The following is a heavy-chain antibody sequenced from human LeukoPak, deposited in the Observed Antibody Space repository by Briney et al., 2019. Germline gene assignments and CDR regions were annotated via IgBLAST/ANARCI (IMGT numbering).Heavy chain of an antibody. D-gene: IGHD5-12*01. V-gene: IGHV3-9*01. CDR3: AKDRGYSGYDLTYYFDY. CDR1: GFTFDDYA. J-gene: IGHJ4*02. Sequence: GGSLRLSCAASGFTFDDYAMHWVRKAPGKGLEWVSGISWNSGSIGYADSVKGRFTISRDNAKNSLYLQMNSLRAEDTALYYCAKDRGYSGYDLTYYFDYWGQGTLVTVSS. CDR2: ISWNSGSI.